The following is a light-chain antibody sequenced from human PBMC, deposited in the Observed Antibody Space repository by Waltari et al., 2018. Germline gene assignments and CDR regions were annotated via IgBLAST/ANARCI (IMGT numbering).Light chain of an antibody. CDR1: QDVDNW. V-gene: IGKV1-12*01. Sequence: DIQMTQSPSFVSASIGDRVTITCRASQDVDNWLAWYQQKPGKAPKLLIYAASTLHSGVPSRFSGSGSGIEFTLTISSLQPEDFATYFCQQTNSFPYTFAQGTKLEIK. CDR3: QQTNSFPYT. CDR2: AAS. J-gene: IGKJ2*01.